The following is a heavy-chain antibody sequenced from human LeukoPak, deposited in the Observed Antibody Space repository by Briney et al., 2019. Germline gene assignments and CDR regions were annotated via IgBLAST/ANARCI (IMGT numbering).Heavy chain of an antibody. V-gene: IGHV3-7*03. Sequence: GGSLRLSCAASGFTFSSYWMSWVRQAPGKGLEWVANIKQDGSEKYYVDSVKGRFTISRDNAKNSLYLQMNSLRAEDTAIYYCAKVTYGSGTYGAFDSWGRGTLVTVSS. CDR1: GFTFSSYW. CDR2: IKQDGSEK. J-gene: IGHJ2*01. D-gene: IGHD3-10*01. CDR3: AKVTYGSGTYGAFDS.